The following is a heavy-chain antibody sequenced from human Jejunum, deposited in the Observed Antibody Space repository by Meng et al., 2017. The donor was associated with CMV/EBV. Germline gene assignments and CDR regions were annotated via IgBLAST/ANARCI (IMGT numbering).Heavy chain of an antibody. J-gene: IGHJ5*02. V-gene: IGHV2-5*02. CDR1: GFSLSTSEVG. D-gene: IGHD2-2*01. CDR2: IYWDDDK. Sequence: QTTLKESGTKLVKPTQTLTLTCTFSGFSLSTSEVGVGWIRQPPGKALEWLAVIYWDDDKRYSPSLKSRLTITKDTSKNQVVLTLTNMDPVDTATYYCALFTRSWFDPWGQGTLVTVSS. CDR3: ALFTRSWFDP.